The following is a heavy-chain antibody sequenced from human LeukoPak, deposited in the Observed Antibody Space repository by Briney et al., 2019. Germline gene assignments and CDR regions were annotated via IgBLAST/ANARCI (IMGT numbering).Heavy chain of an antibody. CDR1: AGSISSDSHH. V-gene: IGHV4-39*01. CDR2: VYYGRTT. D-gene: IGHD5-12*01. Sequence: SETLSLTCTVSAGSISSDSHHWGWIRQSPGKGLEWIGSVYYGRTTYYNPSLNGRVTISVVTSENKFSLQLNSVTAADTAVYYCMRHDGRGGATMGALDSWGQGSLVTVSS. CDR3: MRHDGRGGATMGALDS. J-gene: IGHJ4*02.